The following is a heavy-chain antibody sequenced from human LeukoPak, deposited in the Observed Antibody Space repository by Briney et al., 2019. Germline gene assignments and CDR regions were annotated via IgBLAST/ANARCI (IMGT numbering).Heavy chain of an antibody. CDR1: GFTVSNKY. CDR2: VSYDGSSE. J-gene: IGHJ4*02. V-gene: IGHV3-30*14. CDR3: AREGRVNALDY. Sequence: GGSLRLSCAASGFTVSNKYMNWVRQAPGQGLEWVAAVSYDGSSEYYAEAVKGRFTISRDNSKSTLYFQMNTLRTEDTAVYYCAREGRVNALDYWGQGTLVTVSS.